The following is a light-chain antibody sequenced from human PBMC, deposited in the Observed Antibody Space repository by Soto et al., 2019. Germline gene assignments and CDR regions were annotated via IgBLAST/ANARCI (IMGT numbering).Light chain of an antibody. CDR2: AAS. CDR1: QDIRNY. J-gene: IGKJ1*01. V-gene: IGKV1-9*01. Sequence: DIQLTQSPSFLSTSVGDRVTITCRASQDIRNYLAWYQQKPGKAPKVLIYAASTLLSGVPSRFSGSGSGTDFTLTISCLQSEDFATYYCQQYYSYPWTFGQGTKVDI. CDR3: QQYYSYPWT.